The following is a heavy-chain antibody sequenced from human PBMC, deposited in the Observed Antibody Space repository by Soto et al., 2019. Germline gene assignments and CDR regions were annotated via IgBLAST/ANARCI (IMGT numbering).Heavy chain of an antibody. CDR2: IYYRGST. Sequence: QVQLQESGPGLVKPSQTLSLTCTVSGGSISSGGYYWSWIRQHPGKGLEWIGYIYYRGSTYYNPSLRSRVTISEDTSKNQFSLKRSSVNAAGTAVYYCARGGTYYYDSSGYSPPYNWFDPWGQGTLVTVSS. V-gene: IGHV4-31*03. CDR1: GGSISSGGYY. CDR3: ARGGTYYYDSSGYSPPYNWFDP. J-gene: IGHJ5*02. D-gene: IGHD3-22*01.